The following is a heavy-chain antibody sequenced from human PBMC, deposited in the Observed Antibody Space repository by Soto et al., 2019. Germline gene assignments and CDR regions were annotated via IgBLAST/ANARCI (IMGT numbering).Heavy chain of an antibody. CDR2: INPGNGDT. V-gene: IGHV1-3*01. Sequence: ASVKVSCKTSGYSFTKYGFHWVRQAPGQRLEWMGWINPGNGDTKYSQKFQGRVTITTDTYATTAYMELSSLRSEDSAVFYCARTDCSSPSCYNYYYYGMDVWGQGTKVTVSS. CDR1: GYSFTKYG. J-gene: IGHJ6*02. CDR3: ARTDCSSPSCYNYYYYGMDV. D-gene: IGHD2-2*01.